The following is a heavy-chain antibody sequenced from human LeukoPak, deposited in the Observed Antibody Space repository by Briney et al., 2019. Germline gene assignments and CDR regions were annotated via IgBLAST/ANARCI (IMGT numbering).Heavy chain of an antibody. CDR1: GFTFSNAW. V-gene: IGHV3-15*01. CDR3: TTEPGGIAGEDDVFVI. D-gene: IGHD6-13*01. Sequence: SGGSLRLSCAASGFTFSNAWMSWVRQAPGKGLKWVGRIKSKTHGGTTDYAAPVKGRFTISRDDSKNTLYLQMNSLKTEDTAVYFCTTEPGGIAGEDDVFVIWGQGTMVTVSS. J-gene: IGHJ3*02. CDR2: IKSKTHGGTT.